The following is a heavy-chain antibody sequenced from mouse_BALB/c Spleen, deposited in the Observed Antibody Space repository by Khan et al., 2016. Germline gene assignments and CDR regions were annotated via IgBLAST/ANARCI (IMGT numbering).Heavy chain of an antibody. Sequence: QVQLKESGPGLVAPSQSLSITCTVSGFSLTNSGVHWIRQPPGKGLEWLGVIWPGGSTDYNSALMSRLSITKDNSQNQVFFKMISLQTYDTVLYYCARDDQDYDAWFASWGQGTLVIVSA. J-gene: IGHJ3*01. CDR3: ARDDQDYDAWFAS. D-gene: IGHD2-4*01. CDR1: GFSLTNSG. CDR2: IWPGGST. V-gene: IGHV2-9*02.